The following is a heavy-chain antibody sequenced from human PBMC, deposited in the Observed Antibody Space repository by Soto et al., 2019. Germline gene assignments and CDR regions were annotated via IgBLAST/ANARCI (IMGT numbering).Heavy chain of an antibody. CDR3: AKALGKVWSGYYDAFDI. CDR2: ISGSGGST. Sequence: GGSLRLSCAASGFTFSSYAMSWVRQAPGKGLEWVSAISGSGGSTYYADSVKGRFTISRDNSKNTLYLQMNSLRAEDTAVYYCAKALGKVWSGYYDAFDIWGQGTMVTVSS. J-gene: IGHJ3*02. V-gene: IGHV3-23*01. D-gene: IGHD3-3*01. CDR1: GFTFSSYA.